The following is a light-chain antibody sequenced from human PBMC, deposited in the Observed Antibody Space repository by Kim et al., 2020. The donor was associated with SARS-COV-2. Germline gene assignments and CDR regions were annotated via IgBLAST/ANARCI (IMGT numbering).Light chain of an antibody. CDR1: QSLEYIDGKTH. J-gene: IGKJ2*01. V-gene: IGKV2-30*01. CDR3: MQTTHWPHT. CDR2: GIS. Sequence: DVKMTQSPLSLPVILGQPASISCRSSQSLEYIDGKTHFHWFQQRPGQSPRRLIYGISNRDSGVPDRFSGSGSGTDFTLKISRVEAEDVAVYYCMQTTHWPHTCGQGTKLEIK.